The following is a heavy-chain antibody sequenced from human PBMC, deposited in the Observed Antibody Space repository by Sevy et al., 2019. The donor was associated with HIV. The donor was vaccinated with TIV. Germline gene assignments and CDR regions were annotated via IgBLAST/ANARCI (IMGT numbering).Heavy chain of an antibody. CDR2: IYYNGHI. D-gene: IGHD1-26*01. Sequence: SETLSLTCTVSGGSITSLYWNWIRQPPGKGLEWIANIYYNGHINYNPSLKSRVTSSLDTSKNQFSLRLSSVTAADTAMYYCTGENAWGRGYSWGQGTLVTVSS. CDR1: GGSITSLY. CDR3: TGENAWGRGYS. V-gene: IGHV4-59*08. J-gene: IGHJ4*02.